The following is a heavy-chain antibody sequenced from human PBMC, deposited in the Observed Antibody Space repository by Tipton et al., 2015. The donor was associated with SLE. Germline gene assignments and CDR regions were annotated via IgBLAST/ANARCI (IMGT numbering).Heavy chain of an antibody. V-gene: IGHV4-59*01. CDR3: ARDQRIAAVGYYYMDV. Sequence: TLSLTCTVSGGSISSYYWSWIRQPPGKGLEWIGYIYYSGSTNYNPSLKSRVTMSVDSSKNQFSLKLRSVTAADTAVYYCARDQRIAAVGYYYMDVWGKGTTVTVSS. D-gene: IGHD6-13*01. CDR2: IYYSGST. J-gene: IGHJ6*03. CDR1: GGSISSYY.